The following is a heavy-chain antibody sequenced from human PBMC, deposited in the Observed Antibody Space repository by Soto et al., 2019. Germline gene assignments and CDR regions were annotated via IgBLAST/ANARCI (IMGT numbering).Heavy chain of an antibody. J-gene: IGHJ4*02. CDR1: GYTFTTCG. CDR3: VRDLDGSGSYYTDF. V-gene: IGHV1-18*01. D-gene: IGHD3-10*01. Sequence: ASVKFSCKASGYTFTTCGISWVRQAPGQGLECMGWVSTYIANTNYAQILQGSVTITPXPXPSXDXMELXSLRSDDTDVYYCVRDLDGSGSYYTDFWGQ. CDR2: VSTYIANT.